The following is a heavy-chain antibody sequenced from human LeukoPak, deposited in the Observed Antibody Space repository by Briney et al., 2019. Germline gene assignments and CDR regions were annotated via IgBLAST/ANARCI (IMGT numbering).Heavy chain of an antibody. J-gene: IGHJ4*02. D-gene: IGHD3-10*01. CDR1: GYTFTTST. CDR2: INAGNDNT. Sequence: GASVKVSCTASGYTFTTSTMHWVRQVPGQRLEWMGCINAGNDNTEFSERFQDRVTITRDTSASTVYMELSSLTSEDTAVYYCAKGYNYGSWRVDYWGQGTLVTVSS. CDR3: AKGYNYGSWRVDY. V-gene: IGHV1-3*01.